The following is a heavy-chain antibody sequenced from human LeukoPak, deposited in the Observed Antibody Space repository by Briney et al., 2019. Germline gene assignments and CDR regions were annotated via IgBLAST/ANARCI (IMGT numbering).Heavy chain of an antibody. CDR2: VSGSGRST. Sequence: GGSLRLSCAASRFTFSNYAMSWVRQAPGQGLEWGSAVSGSGRSTYYAASVKGRFTISRDNSKNTLYLQMNSLRAEDTAVYYCAKGPLIEVAGITWDYWGQGTLVTVSS. CDR3: AKGPLIEVAGITWDY. J-gene: IGHJ4*02. V-gene: IGHV3-23*01. D-gene: IGHD6-19*01. CDR1: RFTFSNYA.